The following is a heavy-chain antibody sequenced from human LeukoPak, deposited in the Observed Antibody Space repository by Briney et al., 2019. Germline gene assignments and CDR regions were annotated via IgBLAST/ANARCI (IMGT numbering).Heavy chain of an antibody. CDR1: GFTFSSYA. CDR2: ISYDGSNK. Sequence: GGSLRLSCAASGFTFSSYAVHWVRQAPGKGPEWVAVISYDGSNKYYADSVKGRFTISRDNSKNTLYLQMTSLRAEDTAVYYCARGYGDYYFDYWGQGTLVTVS. V-gene: IGHV3-30-3*01. J-gene: IGHJ4*02. D-gene: IGHD4-17*01. CDR3: ARGYGDYYFDY.